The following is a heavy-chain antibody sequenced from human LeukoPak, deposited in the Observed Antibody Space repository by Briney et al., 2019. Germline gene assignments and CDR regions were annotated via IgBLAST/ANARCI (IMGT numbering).Heavy chain of an antibody. D-gene: IGHD5-24*01. CDR3: ARVQKEGWLQFPRRYYYYGMDV. J-gene: IGHJ6*02. CDR2: IYYSGST. V-gene: IGHV4-39*07. CDR1: GGSISSSSYY. Sequence: TSETLSLTCTVSGGSISSSSYYWGWIRQPPGKGLEWIGSIYYSGSTYYNPSLKSRVTISVDTSKNQFSLKLSSVTAADTAVYYCARVQKEGWLQFPRRYYYYGMDVWGQGTTVTVSS.